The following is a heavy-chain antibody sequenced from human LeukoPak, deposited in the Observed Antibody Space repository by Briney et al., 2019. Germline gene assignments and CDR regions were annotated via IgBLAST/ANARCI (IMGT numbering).Heavy chain of an antibody. CDR2: ISWNSGSI. J-gene: IGHJ4*02. D-gene: IGHD5-18*01. V-gene: IGHV3-9*01. CDR3: AKDRGYSYGLGG. Sequence: PGRSLRLSCAASGFTFDDYAMHWLRHAPGKGLEWVSGISWNSGSIGYADSVKGRFTISRDNAKNSLYLQMNSLRAEDTALYYCAKDRGYSYGLGGWGQGTLVTVAS. CDR1: GFTFDDYA.